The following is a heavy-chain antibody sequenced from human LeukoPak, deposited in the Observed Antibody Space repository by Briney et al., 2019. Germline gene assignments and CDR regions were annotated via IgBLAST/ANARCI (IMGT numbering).Heavy chain of an antibody. CDR3: AKSYSSGPDAFDI. J-gene: IGHJ3*02. D-gene: IGHD6-19*01. CDR2: ISGNGGNR. V-gene: IGHV3-23*01. CDR1: GFTFSNYA. Sequence: PGGSLRLSCAASGFTFSNYAMSWVRQAPGKGLEWVSGISGNGGNRYYADSVKGRFTISRDNSKNTLYLQINSLRAEDPAAYYCAKSYSSGPDAFDIWGQGTMVTVSS.